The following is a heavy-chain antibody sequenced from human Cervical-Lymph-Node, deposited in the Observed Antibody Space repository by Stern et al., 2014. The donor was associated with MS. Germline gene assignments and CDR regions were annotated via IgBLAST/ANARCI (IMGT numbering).Heavy chain of an antibody. D-gene: IGHD3-16*01. CDR3: TRAVGGVGRE. Sequence: VQLVESGPEVKKPGASVMVSCKMSGYTFTNYYIHWVRQAPGQGLEGLGIINPNGGVTASAQKFQGRRTMTRDTATTTVYMRLITLTSEDTAMYYCTRAVGGVGREWGQGTLVFVSS. CDR2: INPNGGVT. J-gene: IGHJ4*02. CDR1: GYTFTNYY. V-gene: IGHV1-46*01.